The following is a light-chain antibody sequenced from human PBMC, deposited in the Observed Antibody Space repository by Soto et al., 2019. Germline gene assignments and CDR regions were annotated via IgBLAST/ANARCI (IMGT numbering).Light chain of an antibody. J-gene: IGKJ4*01. Sequence: DIQLTQSPSFVSASVGDRVTINCRASQGINSWLAWYQQKPGRAPKLLIDGASTLLSGVPSRFCGSGSGTDFTLTINSVQPEDFATYYCQQANSFPLTFGGGTKVDIK. CDR2: GAS. CDR3: QQANSFPLT. V-gene: IGKV1-12*01. CDR1: QGINSW.